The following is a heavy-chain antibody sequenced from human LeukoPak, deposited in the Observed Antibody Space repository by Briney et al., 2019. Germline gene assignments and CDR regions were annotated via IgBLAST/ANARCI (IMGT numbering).Heavy chain of an antibody. Sequence: SETLSLTCTVSGGSIGNYHWSWIRQPPGKGLEWIGHYYYSGSTRYNPSLEGRAIISVDTSINQLSLKVSSVTAADTAVYYCVRDGKDGFNFDFWGPGTLVTVSS. CDR1: GGSIGNYH. D-gene: IGHD5-24*01. V-gene: IGHV4-59*01. J-gene: IGHJ4*02. CDR2: YYYSGST. CDR3: VRDGKDGFNFDF.